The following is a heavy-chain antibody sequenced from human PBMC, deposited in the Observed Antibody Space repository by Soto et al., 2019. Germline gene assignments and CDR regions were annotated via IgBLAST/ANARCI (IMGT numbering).Heavy chain of an antibody. D-gene: IGHD6-13*01. CDR3: ARVSAAAGSSGYYYYGMDV. Sequence: SETLSLTCTVSGGSISSGGYYWSWIRQHPGKGLEWIGYIYYSGSTYYNPSLKSRVTISVDTSKNQFSLKLSSVTAADTAVYYCARVSAAAGSSGYYYYGMDVWGQGTTVTVPS. CDR1: GGSISSGGYY. CDR2: IYYSGST. J-gene: IGHJ6*02. V-gene: IGHV4-31*03.